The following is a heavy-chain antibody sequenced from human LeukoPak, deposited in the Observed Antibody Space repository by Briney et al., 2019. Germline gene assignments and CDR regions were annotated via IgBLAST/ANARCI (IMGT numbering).Heavy chain of an antibody. J-gene: IGHJ3*02. CDR3: ASPGGSKVAYAFDI. Sequence: TSETLTLTCTVSGGSISSYYWSWIRQPAGKGLEWIGRIYTSGSTNYNPSLKSRVTMSVDTSKNQFSLKLSSVTAADTAVYYCASPGGSKVAYAFDIWGQGTMVTVSS. D-gene: IGHD3-10*01. CDR1: GGSISSYY. V-gene: IGHV4-4*07. CDR2: IYTSGST.